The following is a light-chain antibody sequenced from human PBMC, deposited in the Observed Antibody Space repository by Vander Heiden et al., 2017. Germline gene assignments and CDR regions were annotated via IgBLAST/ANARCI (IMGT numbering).Light chain of an antibody. Sequence: QSALNQPPYGSGSGEQWLTNSCTGTSSDVGAYNFVSWYQQLPGGAPKLMLFDVSKRPSGVSSRFSGSKSGNTASLTISGFQDEDDADYYCASDTSSYTWVFGGGTNLTV. J-gene: IGLJ3*02. CDR3: ASDTSSYTWV. V-gene: IGLV2-14*03. CDR1: SSDVGAYNF. CDR2: DVS.